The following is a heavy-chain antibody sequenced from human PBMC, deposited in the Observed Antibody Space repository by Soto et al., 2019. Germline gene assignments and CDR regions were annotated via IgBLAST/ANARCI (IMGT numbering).Heavy chain of an antibody. CDR1: GFRLSGYG. J-gene: IGHJ5*02. D-gene: IGHD5-12*01. CDR3: ARDVDSTSHFNWFDP. V-gene: IGHV3-33*01. CDR2: IWYDGTTK. Sequence: GGSLRLSCEVSGFRLSGYGMHWVRQAPGKGLEWVAVIWYDGTTKNYADSVKGRFTISRDSSKNTVYLQMDSLKVEDTAVYYCARDVDSTSHFNWFDPWGQGVMVTVSS.